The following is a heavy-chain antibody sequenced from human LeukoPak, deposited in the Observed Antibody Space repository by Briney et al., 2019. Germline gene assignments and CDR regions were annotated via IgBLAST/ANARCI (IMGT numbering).Heavy chain of an antibody. V-gene: IGHV1-46*01. CDR3: ARVFCGGGTCYSRGLIDS. D-gene: IGHD2-15*01. J-gene: IGHJ4*02. Sequence: ASVKVSCKASGYTFTSYYMQCVRQAPGQGLEWMGIINPSDGTTYYIQKFQGRVTITRDTSTSTVYMELSSLRSGDTAIYYCARVFCGGGTCYSRGLIDSWGQGTLVTVSS. CDR2: INPSDGTT. CDR1: GYTFTSYY.